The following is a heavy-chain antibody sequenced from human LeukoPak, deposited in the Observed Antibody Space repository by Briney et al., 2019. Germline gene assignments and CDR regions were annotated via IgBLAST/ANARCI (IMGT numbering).Heavy chain of an antibody. CDR2: IYYSGST. J-gene: IGHJ6*02. CDR3: ARHGWLVPAAISYYYYYGMDV. D-gene: IGHD2-2*01. V-gene: IGHV4-59*08. CDR1: GGSISSYY. Sequence: SETLSLTCTVSGGSISSYYWSWIRQPPGKGLEWIGYIYYSGSTNYNPSLKSRVTISVDTSKNQFSLKLSSVTAADTAVYYCARHGWLVPAAISYYYYYGMDVWGQGTTVTVSS.